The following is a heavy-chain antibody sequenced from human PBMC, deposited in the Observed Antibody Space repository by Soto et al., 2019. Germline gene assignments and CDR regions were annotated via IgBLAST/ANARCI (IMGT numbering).Heavy chain of an antibody. V-gene: IGHV5-51*01. J-gene: IGHJ3*01. CDR2: IYPGDSDT. CDR3: ASDSSGNAFDV. D-gene: IGHD6-19*01. Sequence: GESLKISCKGSGYRFTGYWIAWVRQMPGKGLEWMGIIYPGDSDTRYSPSFQGQVTTSADKSINTAYLQWSSLKASDTAMYYCASDSSGNAFDVWGQGTLVTVSS. CDR1: GYRFTGYW.